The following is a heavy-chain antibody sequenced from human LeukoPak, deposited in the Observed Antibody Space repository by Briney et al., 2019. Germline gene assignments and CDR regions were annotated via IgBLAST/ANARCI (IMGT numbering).Heavy chain of an antibody. CDR2: IYYSGST. V-gene: IGHV4-59*01. D-gene: IGHD6-19*01. J-gene: IGHJ4*02. CDR1: GGSISSYY. Sequence: SETLSLTCTVSGGSISSYYWSWIRQPPGKGLEWIGYIYYSGSTNYNPSLKSRVTISVDTSKNQFSLKLSSVTAADTAVYYCARTAVADYYFDYWGQGTLVTVSS. CDR3: ARTAVADYYFDY.